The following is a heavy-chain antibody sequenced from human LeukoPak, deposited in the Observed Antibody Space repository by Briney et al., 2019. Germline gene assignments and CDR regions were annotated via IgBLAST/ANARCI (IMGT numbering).Heavy chain of an antibody. V-gene: IGHV3-30*18. CDR1: GFTFSSYG. CDR2: ISFDGNNK. D-gene: IGHD3-22*01. J-gene: IGHJ4*02. Sequence: PGRSLRLSCAASGFTFSSYGIHWVRQAPGKGLEWVAVISFDGNNKYYADSVKDRFTISRDNSKNTLYLQMNSLRAEDTAVYYCAKDPTGYYYDSSGYYGGYWGQGTLVTVSS. CDR3: AKDPTGYYYDSSGYYGGY.